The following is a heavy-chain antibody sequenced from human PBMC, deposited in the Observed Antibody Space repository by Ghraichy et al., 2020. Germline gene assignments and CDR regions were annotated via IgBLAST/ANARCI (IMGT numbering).Heavy chain of an antibody. CDR1: GFTVSSNY. CDR3: ARGNSSGWNIYCFDC. J-gene: IGHJ4*02. Sequence: LSLTCAASGFTVSSNYMSWVRQALGKGLEWVSIFYSGGSTYYADSVKGRFTFSRDNSKNTLYLQMNSLRAEDTAVYYCARGNSSGWNIYCFDCWGQGTLVTVSS. D-gene: IGHD6-19*01. CDR2: FYSGGST. V-gene: IGHV3-53*01.